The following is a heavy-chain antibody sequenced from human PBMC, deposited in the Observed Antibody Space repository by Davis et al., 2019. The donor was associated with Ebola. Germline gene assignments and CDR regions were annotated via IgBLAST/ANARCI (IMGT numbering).Heavy chain of an antibody. V-gene: IGHV3-30*02. D-gene: IGHD3-22*01. CDR1: GFTFSSYG. CDR3: AKDDDSWSPPYYYNHGIDV. J-gene: IGHJ6*02. CDR2: IRFDGSNK. Sequence: GESLKISCAASGFTFSSYGMHCVLQPPGKGLAWVAFIRFDGSNKNYADSVKVRFTISRDNSKNTLYLQMNSLRTEDTAVYYCAKDDDSWSPPYYYNHGIDVWGQGTTVTVSS.